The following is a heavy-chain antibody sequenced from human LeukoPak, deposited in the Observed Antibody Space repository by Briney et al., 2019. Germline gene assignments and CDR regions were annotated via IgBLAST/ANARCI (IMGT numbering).Heavy chain of an antibody. CDR1: GFTFSSYG. D-gene: IGHD2-21*02. J-gene: IGHJ3*02. Sequence: PGGSLRLSCAASGFTFSSYGMHWVRQAPGKGLEWVAFIRYDGSNKYYADSVKGRFTTSRDNSKNTLYLQMNSLRAEDTAVYYCAKDGGDSDAFDIWGQGTMVTVSS. CDR2: IRYDGSNK. V-gene: IGHV3-30*02. CDR3: AKDGGDSDAFDI.